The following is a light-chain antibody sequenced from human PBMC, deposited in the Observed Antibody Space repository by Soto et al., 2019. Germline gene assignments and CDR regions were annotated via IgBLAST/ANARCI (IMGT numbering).Light chain of an antibody. CDR3: QSYDSSLSGHVV. CDR2: GNS. Sequence: QSVLTQPPSVSGAPGQRVTISCTGSSSNIGAGYDVHWYQQLPGTAPKLLIYGNSNRPSGVPDRFSGSKSGTSASLAITGLQAEDEADYYCQSYDSSLSGHVVFGGGPKPTV. CDR1: SSNIGAGYD. J-gene: IGLJ2*01. V-gene: IGLV1-40*01.